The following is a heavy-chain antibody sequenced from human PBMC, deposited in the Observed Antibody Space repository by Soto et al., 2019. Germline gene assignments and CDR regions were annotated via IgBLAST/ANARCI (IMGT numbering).Heavy chain of an antibody. CDR1: GGSISSGEYY. CDR2: IYYSGST. Sequence: SGTLSLTCTVSGGSISSGEYYWSWIRQPPGKGLEWSGYIYYSGSTYYNPSLKSRVTISVDTSKNQVALNLSAVTAADTAMYNCPSPGVPTFYPGTTSFHPCCPAPLVSVSP. CDR3: PSPGVPTFYPGTTSFHP. J-gene: IGHJ5*02. D-gene: IGHD3-16*01. V-gene: IGHV4-30-4*01.